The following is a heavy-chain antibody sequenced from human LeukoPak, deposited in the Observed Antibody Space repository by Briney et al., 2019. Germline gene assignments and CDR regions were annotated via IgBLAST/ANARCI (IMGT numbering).Heavy chain of an antibody. Sequence: SETLSLTCTVSGGSISSYYWSWIRQPPGKGLEWIGYIYYSGYTNYNPSLKSRVTISVDTSKNQFSLKLRSVTAADTAVYYCARDSGTTGEVKFDPWGQGILVTVSS. V-gene: IGHV4-59*12. CDR1: GGSISSYY. J-gene: IGHJ5*02. D-gene: IGHD3-10*01. CDR3: ARDSGTTGEVKFDP. CDR2: IYYSGYT.